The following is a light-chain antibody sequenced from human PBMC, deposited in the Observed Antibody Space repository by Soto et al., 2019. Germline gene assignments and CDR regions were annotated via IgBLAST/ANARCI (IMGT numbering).Light chain of an antibody. CDR3: QQYNSYHT. CDR2: KAS. V-gene: IGKV1-5*03. J-gene: IGKJ2*01. Sequence: DIQMTQSPSTLSASVGDRVTITCRASQSISSWLAWYQQKPGKAPKLLIYKASSLESGVPSRFSGSGSGTEFTRTISSLHPDDFATYYCQQYNSYHTFGQGTKLEIK. CDR1: QSISSW.